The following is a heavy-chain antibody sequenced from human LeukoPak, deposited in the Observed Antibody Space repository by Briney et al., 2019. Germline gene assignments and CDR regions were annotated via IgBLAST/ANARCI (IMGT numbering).Heavy chain of an antibody. Sequence: GGSLRLSCAASGFTFSSYGMHWVRQAPGKGLEWVAVISYDGSNKYYADSVKGRFTISRDNSKNTLYLQMNSLRAEDTAVYYCASLSLSVAGTGYYYYGMDVWGQGTTVTVSS. CDR2: ISYDGSNK. J-gene: IGHJ6*02. CDR1: GFTFSSYG. V-gene: IGHV3-30*03. D-gene: IGHD6-19*01. CDR3: ASLSLSVAGTGYYYYGMDV.